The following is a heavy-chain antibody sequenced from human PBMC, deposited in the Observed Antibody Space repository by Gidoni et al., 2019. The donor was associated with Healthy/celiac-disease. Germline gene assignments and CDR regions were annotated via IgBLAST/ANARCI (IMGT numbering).Heavy chain of an antibody. CDR3: ARDGPLTGLWGYDYGMDV. J-gene: IGHJ6*02. V-gene: IGHV3-48*01. CDR2: ISSSSSTI. Sequence: EVQLVESGGGLVQPGGSLRLSCAASGFTFSCYSMNWFRQAPGKGLEWVSYISSSSSTIYYADSVKGRFTISRDNAKNSLYLQMNSLRAEDTAVYYCARDGPLTGLWGYDYGMDVWGQGTTVTVSS. D-gene: IGHD1-20*01. CDR1: GFTFSCYS.